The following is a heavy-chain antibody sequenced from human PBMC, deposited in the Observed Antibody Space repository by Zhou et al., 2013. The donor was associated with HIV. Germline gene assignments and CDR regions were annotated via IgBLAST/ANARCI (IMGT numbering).Heavy chain of an antibody. V-gene: IGHV1-2*04. D-gene: IGHD3-22*01. CDR2: INPNSGGT. CDR3: ARVGSGYFEGYYFDY. J-gene: IGHJ4*02. CDR1: GYTFTGYY. Sequence: QVQLVQSGAEVKKPGASVKVSCKASGYTFTGYYMHWVRQAPGQGLEWMGWINPNSGGTNYAQKFQGWVTMTRDTSISTAYMELSRLRSDDTAVYYCARVGSGYFEGYYFDYWGQGTLVTVSS.